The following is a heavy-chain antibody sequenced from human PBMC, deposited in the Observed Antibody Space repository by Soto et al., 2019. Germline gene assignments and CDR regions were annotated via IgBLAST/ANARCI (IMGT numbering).Heavy chain of an antibody. Sequence: PWGSLRLSCAASGFTFSSYWMSWVRQAPGKGLEWVANIKQDGSEKYYVDSVKGRFTISRDNAKNSLYLQMNSLRAEDTAVYYCARAADCSGGSCYSINYYYYYGMDVRGQGTTVTVSS. J-gene: IGHJ6*02. CDR3: ARAADCSGGSCYSINYYYYYGMDV. CDR1: GFTFSSYW. V-gene: IGHV3-7*01. D-gene: IGHD2-15*01. CDR2: IKQDGSEK.